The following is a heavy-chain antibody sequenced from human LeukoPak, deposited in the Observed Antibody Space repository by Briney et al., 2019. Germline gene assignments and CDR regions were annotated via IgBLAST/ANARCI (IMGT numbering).Heavy chain of an antibody. V-gene: IGHV1-18*01. CDR2: ISTSKGDT. CDR1: GYTFTSHG. Sequence: ASVKVSCKTSGYTFTSHGISWVRQAPGQGLEWMGWISTSKGDTNYAQKFKGRLTMTTDRSTYTAYMELRSLSSDDTAVYYCAIDWPTVITDYWGQGTLVTASS. J-gene: IGHJ4*02. D-gene: IGHD4-11*01. CDR3: AIDWPTVITDY.